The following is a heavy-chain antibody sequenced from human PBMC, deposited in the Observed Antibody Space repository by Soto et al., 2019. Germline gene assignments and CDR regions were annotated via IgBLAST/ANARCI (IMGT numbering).Heavy chain of an antibody. Sequence: SETLSLTCTVSGGSISSYYWSWIRQPPGKGLEWIGYIYYSGSTNYNPSLKSRVTISVDTSKNQFSLKLSSVTAAGTAVYYCARATIVLVPAAMVSHWFDPWGQGTLVTVSS. J-gene: IGHJ5*02. CDR2: IYYSGST. CDR3: ARATIVLVPAAMVSHWFDP. CDR1: GGSISSYY. D-gene: IGHD2-2*01. V-gene: IGHV4-59*08.